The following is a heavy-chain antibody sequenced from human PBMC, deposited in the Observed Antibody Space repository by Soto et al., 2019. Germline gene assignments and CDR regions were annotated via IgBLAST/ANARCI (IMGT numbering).Heavy chain of an antibody. J-gene: IGHJ4*02. CDR3: ATVVVVAAAGTFNPYYFDY. CDR2: IYPGDSDT. Sequence: GESLKISCKGSGYSFTSYWIGWLRQMPGKGLEWMGIIYPGDSDTRYSPSFQGQVTISADKSISTAYLQWSSLKASDTAMYYFATVVVVAAAGTFNPYYFDYWGRGTLVTVSS. CDR1: GYSFTSYW. V-gene: IGHV5-51*01. D-gene: IGHD2-15*01.